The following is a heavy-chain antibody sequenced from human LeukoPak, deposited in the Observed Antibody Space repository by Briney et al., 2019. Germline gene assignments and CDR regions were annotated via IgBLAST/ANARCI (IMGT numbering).Heavy chain of an antibody. D-gene: IGHD1-26*01. J-gene: IGHJ4*02. CDR1: GLPFSSYA. Sequence: GGSLTLSCAPSGLPFSSYAMHWDRPAPGEGLEYVSAIITNGGSTFYANSVEGGFTISRDNSKNTLYLQMGSLRAEDMAVYYCASGDVGAPFDYWGQGTLVTDSS. V-gene: IGHV3-64*01. CDR2: IITNGGST. CDR3: ASGDVGAPFDY.